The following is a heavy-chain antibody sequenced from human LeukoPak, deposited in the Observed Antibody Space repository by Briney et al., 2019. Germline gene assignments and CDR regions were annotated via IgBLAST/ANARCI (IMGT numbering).Heavy chain of an antibody. J-gene: IGHJ4*02. V-gene: IGHV3-23*01. CDR3: AKAKSTSGYSYGYDY. CDR1: GFTSSIYA. Sequence: GRSLSLSCAPSGFTSSIYAMSWVRQPPGKWLERVSAIRSSGGNTYYADSVKGRFTISRDNSKNTLYMQMSSLRAEDTAVYYCAKAKSTSGYSYGYDYWGQGTLVTVSS. D-gene: IGHD5-18*01. CDR2: IRSSGGNT.